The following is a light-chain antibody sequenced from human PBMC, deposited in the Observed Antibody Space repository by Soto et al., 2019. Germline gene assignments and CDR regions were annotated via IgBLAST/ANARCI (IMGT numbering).Light chain of an antibody. CDR1: QSVSGN. J-gene: IGKJ1*01. V-gene: IGKV3D-15*01. CDR3: QQYNNWPPT. Sequence: EIVMTQSSAILSVSPGERATLSYRASQSVSGNLAWYQQKPGQAPRLLIYGASTRATGIPARFSGSGSGTEFTLTISSLQSEDFAVYYCQQYNNWPPTFGQGTKVEIK. CDR2: GAS.